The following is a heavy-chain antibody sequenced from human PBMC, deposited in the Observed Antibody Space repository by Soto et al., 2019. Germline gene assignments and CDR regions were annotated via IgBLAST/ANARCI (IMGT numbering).Heavy chain of an antibody. J-gene: IGHJ5*02. CDR1: GYSLTELS. D-gene: IGHD4-17*01. V-gene: IGHV1-24*01. CDR3: ARVWTTGANWFDP. CDR2: FDPEDGET. Sequence: ASVKVSCKISGYSLTELSMHWVRQAPGKGLEWMGGFDPEDGETIYAQKFQGRVTMTEDTSTDTAYMELSSLRSEDTAVYYCARVWTTGANWFDPWGQGTLVTVSS.